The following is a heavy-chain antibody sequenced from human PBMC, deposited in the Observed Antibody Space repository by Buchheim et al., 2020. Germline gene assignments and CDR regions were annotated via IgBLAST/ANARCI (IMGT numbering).Heavy chain of an antibody. CDR1: GGSFSGYY. CDR2: INHSGST. D-gene: IGHD1-14*01. V-gene: IGHV4-34*01. J-gene: IGHJ2*01. Sequence: QVQLQQWGAGLLKPSETLSLTCAVYGGSFSGYYWSWIRQPPGRGLEWIGEINHSGSTNYNPSLKSRVTISVDTSKNQFSLKLSSVTAADTAVYYCARWYTRDWYFDLWGRGTL. CDR3: ARWYTRDWYFDL.